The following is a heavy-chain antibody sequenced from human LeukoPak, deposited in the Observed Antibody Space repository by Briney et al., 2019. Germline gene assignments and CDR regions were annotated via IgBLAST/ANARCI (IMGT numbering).Heavy chain of an antibody. CDR2: ISSSGGTI. D-gene: IGHD5-18*01. V-gene: IGHV3-48*03. Sequence: GGSLRLSCAASGFTFSSYEMNWVRQTPGKGLEWLSYISSSGGTIYYADPVKGRFTISRDNSKNTLHLQMNSLRAEDTAVYYCAKDGLGYSYNYRSFGYYYYYMDVWGKGTTVTVSS. J-gene: IGHJ6*03. CDR1: GFTFSSYE. CDR3: AKDGLGYSYNYRSFGYYYYYMDV.